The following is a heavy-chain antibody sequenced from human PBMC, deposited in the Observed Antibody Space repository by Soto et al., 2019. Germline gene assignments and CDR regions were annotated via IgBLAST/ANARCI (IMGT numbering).Heavy chain of an antibody. CDR1: GFTFSSYA. Sequence: LILSCAASGFTFSSYAIGWVLHAPGKWLEWVSSISGSGGSTYYADSVKGRFTISRDNSKNTLYLQMNSLRAEDTAVYYCAKDTTQMTNWLGPWGKRPLVTVSS. CDR3: AKDTTQMTNWLGP. D-gene: IGHD1-1*01. V-gene: IGHV3-23*01. CDR2: ISGSGGST. J-gene: IGHJ5*02.